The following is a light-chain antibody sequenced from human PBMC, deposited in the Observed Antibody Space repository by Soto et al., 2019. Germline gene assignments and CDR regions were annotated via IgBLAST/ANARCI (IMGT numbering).Light chain of an antibody. Sequence: EIVMTQSPTILSVSPGERATLSCRASQSVSSNLAWYQQKPGQPPRLLIYAASTRASAIPDRFSGSGSGTDFTLTISRLQPEDFALYYCQQYGDSPFTFGPGTRVDVK. J-gene: IGKJ3*01. V-gene: IGKV3D-15*02. CDR1: QSVSSN. CDR3: QQYGDSPFT. CDR2: AAS.